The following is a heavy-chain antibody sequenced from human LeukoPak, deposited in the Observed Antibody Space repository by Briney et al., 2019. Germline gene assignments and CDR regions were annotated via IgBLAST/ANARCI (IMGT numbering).Heavy chain of an antibody. CDR3: ARSHWNYDNYFDP. CDR1: GDSVSSNSAA. D-gene: IGHD1-7*01. V-gene: IGHV6-1*01. J-gene: IGHJ5*02. CDR2: TYYMSKWYH. Sequence: SQPLSLTCAISGDSVSSNSAAWSWIRQSPSRGIEWLGRTYYMSKWYHDYAVSVKSRITINPDTSKNQFSLQLNSVTPEDTAVYYCARSHWNYDNYFDPWGQGTLVTVSS.